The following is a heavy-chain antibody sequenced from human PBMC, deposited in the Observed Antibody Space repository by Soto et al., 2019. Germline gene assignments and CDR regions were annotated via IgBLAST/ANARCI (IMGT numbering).Heavy chain of an antibody. CDR1: GYTFTSYD. V-gene: IGHV1-8*01. CDR3: ASKWSGYNWFDP. D-gene: IGHD3-3*01. J-gene: IGHJ5*02. CDR2: MNPNSGNT. Sequence: EASVKVSCKASGYTFTSYDTNWVRQATGQGLEWMGWMNPNSGNTGYAQKFQGRVTMTRNTSISTAYMGLSSLRSEDTAVYYCASKWSGYNWFDPWGQGTLVTVSS.